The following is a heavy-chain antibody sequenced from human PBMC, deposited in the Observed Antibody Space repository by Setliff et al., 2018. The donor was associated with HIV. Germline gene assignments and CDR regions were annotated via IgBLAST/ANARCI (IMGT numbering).Heavy chain of an antibody. D-gene: IGHD2-2*01. CDR2: ISWNSGSI. J-gene: IGHJ4*02. CDR1: GFTFDDYA. V-gene: IGHV3-9*01. CDR3: AKAGCSSTSCHFDY. Sequence: PGGSLRLPCAASGFTFDDYAMHWVRQAPGKGLEWVSGISWNSGSIGYADSVKGRFTISRDNAKNSLYLQMNSLRAEDTALYYCAKAGCSSTSCHFDYWGQGTLVTVSS.